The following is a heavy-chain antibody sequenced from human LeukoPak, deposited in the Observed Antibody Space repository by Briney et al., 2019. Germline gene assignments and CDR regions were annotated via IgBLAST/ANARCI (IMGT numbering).Heavy chain of an antibody. CDR2: ISYDGSNK. CDR1: GFTFITYA. Sequence: GRSLRPSCAASGFTFITYAMPGVPQAQGKGLEWGAVISYDGSNKYYADSVKGRFTISRDNSKNTLYLQMNSLRAEDTAVYYCAKDQCGGDCAIPYYWGQGTLVTVSS. D-gene: IGHD2-21*02. J-gene: IGHJ4*02. V-gene: IGHV3-30*18. CDR3: AKDQCGGDCAIPYY.